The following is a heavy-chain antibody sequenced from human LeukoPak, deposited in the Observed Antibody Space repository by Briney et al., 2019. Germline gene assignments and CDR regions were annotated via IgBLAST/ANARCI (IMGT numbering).Heavy chain of an antibody. V-gene: IGHV4-59*11. J-gene: IGHJ4*02. D-gene: IGHD1-26*01. CDR1: GASISSHY. CDR2: IYYSGRT. Sequence: SETLSLTCTVSGASISSHYWSWLRQPPGKGLEWLGYIYYSGRTNYTPSLKSRVTISGDTSKNQFSLKLSSVTAADTAVYYCARWIVGAIKSFDYWGQGTLVTVSS. CDR3: ARWIVGAIKSFDY.